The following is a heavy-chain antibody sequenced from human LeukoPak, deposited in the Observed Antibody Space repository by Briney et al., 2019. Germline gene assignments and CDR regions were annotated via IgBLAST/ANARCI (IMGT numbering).Heavy chain of an antibody. V-gene: IGHV3-74*01. J-gene: IGHJ4*02. Sequence: GGSLRLSCAASEFTFSAYWMHWVRQAPGKGLVWVSRIRGDGSMTNYADSVKGRFTISRDNTKNTLYLQMNSLRLEDTAVYYCARENLAAAADYWGQGTVVTVSS. D-gene: IGHD6-25*01. CDR2: IRGDGSMT. CDR3: ARENLAAAADY. CDR1: EFTFSAYW.